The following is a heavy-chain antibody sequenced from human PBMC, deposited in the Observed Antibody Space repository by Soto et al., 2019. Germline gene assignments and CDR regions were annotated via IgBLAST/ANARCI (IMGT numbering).Heavy chain of an antibody. D-gene: IGHD3-16*01. CDR1: GFTFDDYA. Sequence: EVKLVESGGGLVQPGRSLRLSCAASGFTFDDYAMHWVRQAPGKGLEWVSGISWDSGTVDYADSVKGRFTISRDNAKNSLYLRMNSLRVEDTALYYCAKGQSIIYYGSRHYFFGMDVWGQGTTVTVSS. V-gene: IGHV3-9*01. CDR2: ISWDSGTV. CDR3: AKGQSIIYYGSRHYFFGMDV. J-gene: IGHJ6*02.